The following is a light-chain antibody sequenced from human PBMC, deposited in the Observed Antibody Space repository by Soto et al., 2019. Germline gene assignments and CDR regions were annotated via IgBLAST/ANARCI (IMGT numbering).Light chain of an antibody. J-gene: IGKJ1*01. CDR1: QSVSSSY. CDR2: GAS. V-gene: IGKV3-20*01. CDR3: QQYGSSPLWT. Sequence: EIVLTQSPGTLSLSPGERSTLSLVSSQSVSSSYLAWYQQKPGQAPRLLIYGASSRATGIPDRFSGSGSGTDFTLTISRLEPEDFAVYYCQQYGSSPLWTFGQGTKVDI.